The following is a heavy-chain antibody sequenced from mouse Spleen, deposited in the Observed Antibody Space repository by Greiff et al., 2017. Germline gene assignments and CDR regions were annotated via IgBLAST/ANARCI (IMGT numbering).Heavy chain of an antibody. CDR3: ARWASLWYFDV. Sequence: QVQLKQPGAELVRPGSSVKLSCKASGYTFTSYWMHWVKQRPIQGLEWIGNIDPSDSETHYNQKFKDKATLTVDKSSSTAYMQLSSLTSEDSAVYYCARWASLWYFDVWGAGTTVTVSS. CDR2: IDPSDSET. CDR1: GYTFTSYW. V-gene: IGHV1-52*01. J-gene: IGHJ1*01.